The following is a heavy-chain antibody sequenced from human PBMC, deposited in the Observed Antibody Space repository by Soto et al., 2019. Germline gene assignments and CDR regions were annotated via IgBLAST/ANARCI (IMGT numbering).Heavy chain of an antibody. CDR1: EFTFSDYY. J-gene: IGHJ3*02. D-gene: IGHD5-12*01. CDR2: ISSSGNTI. Sequence: QVQLVESGGGLVRPGESLRLSCAASEFTFSDYYMSWIRQAPGKGLEWVSYISSSGNTIYYADSVKGRFTISRDNAKNLLYLQMNSLRAEDTAVYYCARRYSGGRAFDICGQGTMVTVSS. CDR3: ARRYSGGRAFDI. V-gene: IGHV3-11*01.